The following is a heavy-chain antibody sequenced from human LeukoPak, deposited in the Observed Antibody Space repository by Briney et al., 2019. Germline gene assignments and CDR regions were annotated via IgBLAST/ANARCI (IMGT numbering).Heavy chain of an antibody. Sequence: GGSLRLSCAASGFTFSSYWMHWVRQAPGKGLVWVSRINSDGSSISYADSVKGRFTISRDNAKNSLYLQMNSLRAEDTAVYYCAGLGITMIGGVWGKGTTVTISS. CDR1: GFTFSSYW. V-gene: IGHV3-74*01. D-gene: IGHD3-10*02. J-gene: IGHJ6*04. CDR2: INSDGSSI. CDR3: AGLGITMIGGV.